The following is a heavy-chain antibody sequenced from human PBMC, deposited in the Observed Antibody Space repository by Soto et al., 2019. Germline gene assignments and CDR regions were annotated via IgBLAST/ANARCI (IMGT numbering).Heavy chain of an antibody. CDR3: AREKLERRTFDI. J-gene: IGHJ3*02. D-gene: IGHD1-1*01. CDR2: IIPIFGTA. CDR1: GGTFSSYA. V-gene: IGHV1-69*13. Sequence: SVKVSCKASGGTFSSYAISWVRQAPGQGLEWMGGIIPIFGTANYAQKFQGRVTITADESTSTAYMELSSLRSEDTAVYYCAREKLERRTFDIWGQGTMVTVSS.